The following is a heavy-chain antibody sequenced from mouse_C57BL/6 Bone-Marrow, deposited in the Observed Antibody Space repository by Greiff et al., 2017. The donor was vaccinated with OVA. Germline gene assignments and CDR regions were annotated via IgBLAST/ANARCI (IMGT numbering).Heavy chain of an antibody. D-gene: IGHD1-1*01. CDR1: GFTFSDYG. CDR3: ARPPFITTVVADYAMDY. CDR2: ISSGSSTI. Sequence: DVHLVESGGGLVKPGGSLKLSCAASGFTFSDYGMHWVRQAPEKGLEWVAYISSGSSTIYYADTVKGRFTISRDNAKNTLFLQMTSLRSEDTAMYYCARPPFITTVVADYAMDYWGQGTSVTVSS. V-gene: IGHV5-17*01. J-gene: IGHJ4*01.